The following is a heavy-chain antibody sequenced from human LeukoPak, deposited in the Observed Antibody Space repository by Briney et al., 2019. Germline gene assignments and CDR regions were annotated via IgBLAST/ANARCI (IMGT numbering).Heavy chain of an antibody. CDR3: ARASAVYYYYYGMDV. D-gene: IGHD2-2*01. CDR2: ISAYNGNT. Sequence: ASVKVSCKASGYTFTSYGISWVRQAPGRGLEWMGWISAYNGNTNYAQKLQGRVTMTTDTSTSTAYMELRSLRSDDTAVYYCARASAVYYYYYGMDVWGKGTTVTVSS. J-gene: IGHJ6*04. CDR1: GYTFTSYG. V-gene: IGHV1-18*04.